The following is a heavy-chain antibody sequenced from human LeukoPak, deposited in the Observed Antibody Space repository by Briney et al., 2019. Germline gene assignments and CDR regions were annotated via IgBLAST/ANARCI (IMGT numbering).Heavy chain of an antibody. D-gene: IGHD3-22*01. CDR2: ISSSSNYI. CDR1: GFTFSSYS. V-gene: IGHV3-21*01. J-gene: IGHJ3*02. Sequence: GGSLRLSCAASGFTFSSYSMNWVRQAPGKGLEWLSSISSSSNYIYYADSVKGRFTISRDNAKDSLYLQMNSLRAEDTAVYYCARGQNYYDSSGYYPDAFDIWGQGTMVTVSS. CDR3: ARGQNYYDSSGYYPDAFDI.